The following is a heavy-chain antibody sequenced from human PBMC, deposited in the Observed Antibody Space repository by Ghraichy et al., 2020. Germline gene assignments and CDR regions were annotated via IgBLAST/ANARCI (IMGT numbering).Heavy chain of an antibody. J-gene: IGHJ4*02. CDR3: ARICSSTSCVDY. CDR2: INHSGST. Sequence: SETLSLTCAVYGGSFSGYYWSWIRQPPGKGLEWIGEINHSGSTNYNPSLKSRVTISVDTSKNQFSLKLSSVTAADTAVYYCARICSSTSCVDYWGQGTLVTVSS. D-gene: IGHD2-2*01. V-gene: IGHV4-34*01. CDR1: GGSFSGYY.